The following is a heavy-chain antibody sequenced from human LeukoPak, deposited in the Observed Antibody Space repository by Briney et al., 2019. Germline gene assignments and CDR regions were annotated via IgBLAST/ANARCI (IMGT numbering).Heavy chain of an antibody. CDR1: GFTFSSYG. CDR2: ISYDGSNK. CDR3: ANEYSSSSGDY. D-gene: IGHD6-6*01. Sequence: GGSLRLSCAASGFTFSSYGMHWVRQAPGKGLEWVAVISYDGSNKYYADSVKGRFTISRDNSENTLYLQMNSLRAEDTAVYYCANEYSSSSGDYWGQGTLVTVSS. V-gene: IGHV3-30*18. J-gene: IGHJ4*02.